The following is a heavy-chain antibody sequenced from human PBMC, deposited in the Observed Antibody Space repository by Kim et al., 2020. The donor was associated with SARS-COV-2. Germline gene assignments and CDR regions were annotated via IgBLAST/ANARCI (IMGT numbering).Heavy chain of an antibody. CDR1: GYTFTGYY. D-gene: IGHD5-18*01. CDR3: ARDQGYMVTYYYYGMDV. J-gene: IGHJ6*02. CDR2: INPNSGGT. V-gene: IGHV1-2*02. Sequence: ASVKVSCKASGYTFTGYYMHWVRQAPGQGLEWMGWINPNSGGTNYAQKFQGRVTMTRDTSISTAYMELSRLRSDDTAVYYCARDQGYMVTYYYYGMDVWGQGTTVTVSS.